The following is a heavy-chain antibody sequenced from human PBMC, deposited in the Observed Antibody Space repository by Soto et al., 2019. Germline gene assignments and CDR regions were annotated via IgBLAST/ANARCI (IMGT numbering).Heavy chain of an antibody. CDR1: GGTFSSYA. J-gene: IGHJ6*04. V-gene: IGHV1-69*13. CDR2: VLPIFGTA. D-gene: IGHD3-22*01. Sequence: PVKVSCKASGGTFSSYAISWVRQAPGQGREWMGGVLPIFGTAKYAQKVQGRVTIAADENTSTAYKELSSLRSEDTAVAYGARVQGSGYQTHYYGMDVWGEGPTVTVSS. CDR3: ARVQGSGYQTHYYGMDV.